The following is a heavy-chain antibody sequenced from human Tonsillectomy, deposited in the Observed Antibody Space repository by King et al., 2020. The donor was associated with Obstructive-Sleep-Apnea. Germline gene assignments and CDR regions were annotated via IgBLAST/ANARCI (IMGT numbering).Heavy chain of an antibody. CDR2: IYYSGST. J-gene: IGHJ3*02. D-gene: IGHD1-1*01. CDR3: ARLPPPGTTGTTHDAFDI. V-gene: IGHV4-39*01. Sequence: QLQESGPGLVKPSETLSLTCTVSGGSISSSPYYWAWIRQSPGRGLDWIGNIYYSGSTYYSASLRSRVTISIDTSKNQFSLRLASVTAADTPVYYCARLPPPGTTGTTHDAFDIWGQGAMVTVSS. CDR1: GGSISSSPYY.